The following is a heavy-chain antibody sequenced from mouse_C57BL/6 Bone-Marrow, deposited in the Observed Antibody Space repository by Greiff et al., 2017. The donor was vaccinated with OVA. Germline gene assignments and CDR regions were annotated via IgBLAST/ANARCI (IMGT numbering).Heavy chain of an antibody. CDR3: AREDYYGSSYLYWYFDV. CDR2: INYDGSST. D-gene: IGHD1-1*01. Sequence: EVQLVESEGGLVQPGSSMKLSCTASGFTFSDYYMAWVRQVPEKGLEWVANINYDGSSTYYLDSLKSRFIISRDNAKNILYLQMSSLKSEDTATYYCAREDYYGSSYLYWYFDVWGTGTTVTVSS. CDR1: GFTFSDYY. J-gene: IGHJ1*03. V-gene: IGHV5-16*01.